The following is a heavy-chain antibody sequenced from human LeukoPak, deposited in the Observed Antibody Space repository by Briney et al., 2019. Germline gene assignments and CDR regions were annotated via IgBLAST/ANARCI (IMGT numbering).Heavy chain of an antibody. V-gene: IGHV4-59*01. J-gene: IGHJ6*03. D-gene: IGHD3-22*01. Sequence: SETLSLTCTVSGGSISSYYWSWIRQPPGKGLEWIGNIYYSGSTNYNPSLKSRVTISVDTSKNQFTLKLSSVTAADTAVYYCTRGSIAYYYMDVWGKGTTVTISS. CDR3: TRGSIAYYYMDV. CDR1: GGSISSYY. CDR2: IYYSGST.